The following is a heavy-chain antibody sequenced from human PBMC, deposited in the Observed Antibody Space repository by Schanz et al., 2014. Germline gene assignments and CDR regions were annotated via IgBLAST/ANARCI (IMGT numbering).Heavy chain of an antibody. Sequence: QVQLLESGGGLFKPGGSLRLSCAGSGFTFADYYMNWIRQAPGKGLEWLSYISRDGTTSYYADSVKGRFTISRDNAKSSLHLQMNSLRADDTAVYYCARDGVAATTDFEYWGQGALVTVSS. D-gene: IGHD1-1*01. CDR3: ARDGVAATTDFEY. V-gene: IGHV3-11*04. CDR2: ISRDGTTS. CDR1: GFTFADYY. J-gene: IGHJ4*02.